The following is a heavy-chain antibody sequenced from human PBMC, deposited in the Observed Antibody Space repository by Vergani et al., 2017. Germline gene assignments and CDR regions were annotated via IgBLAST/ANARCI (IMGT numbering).Heavy chain of an antibody. CDR3: AREWVGSGNSYYYYMDV. CDR2: IYTSGST. CDR1: GGSISSGSYY. D-gene: IGHD3-10*01. J-gene: IGHJ6*03. V-gene: IGHV4-61*02. Sequence: QVQLQESGPGLVKPSQTLSLTCTVSGGSISSGSYYWSWIRQPAGKGLEWIGRIYTSGSTNYNPSLKSRVTISVDTSKNQFSLKLSSVTAADTAVYYCAREWVGSGNSYYYYMDVWGKGTTVTVSS.